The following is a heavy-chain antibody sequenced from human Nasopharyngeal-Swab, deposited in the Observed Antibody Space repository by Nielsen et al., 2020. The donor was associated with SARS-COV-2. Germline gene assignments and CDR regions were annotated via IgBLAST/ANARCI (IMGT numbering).Heavy chain of an antibody. D-gene: IGHD5-12*01. J-gene: IGHJ4*02. CDR2: ISGSGGST. CDR1: GFTFSSYA. CDR3: TPGRATGY. Sequence: GESLKISCAASGFTFSSYAMSWVRQAPGKGLEWVSAISGSGGSTYYADSVKGRFTISRDNSKNTLYLQMNSLRAEDTAVYYCTPGRATGYWGQGTLVTVSS. V-gene: IGHV3-23*01.